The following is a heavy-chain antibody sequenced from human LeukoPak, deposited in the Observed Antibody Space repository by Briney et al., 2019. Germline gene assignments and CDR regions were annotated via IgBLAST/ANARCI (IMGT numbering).Heavy chain of an antibody. CDR3: ARETRSGGSLLRGNRFDP. J-gene: IGHJ5*02. CDR2: MYTSGST. CDR1: GGSISSGSYY. Sequence: SETLSLTCTVSGGSISSGSYYWSWIRQPAGKGLEWIGRMYTSGSTNYNPSLKSRVTISVDTSKNQFSLKLSSVTAADTAVYYCARETRSGGSLLRGNRFDPWGQGTLVTVSS. V-gene: IGHV4-61*02. D-gene: IGHD2-15*01.